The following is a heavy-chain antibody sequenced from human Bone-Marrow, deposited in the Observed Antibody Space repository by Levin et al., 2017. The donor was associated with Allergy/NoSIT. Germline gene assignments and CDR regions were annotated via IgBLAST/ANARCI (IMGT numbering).Heavy chain of an antibody. Sequence: PGGSLRLSCKGSGYSFTSYWIGWVRQMPGKGLEWMGIIYPGDSDTRYSPSFQGQVTISADKSISTAYLQWSSLKASDTAMYYCARHETRALYCSSTSCYMQSYYYYYYGMDGWGQGTTVTVSS. CDR3: ARHETRALYCSSTSCYMQSYYYYYYGMDG. CDR2: IYPGDSDT. V-gene: IGHV5-51*01. J-gene: IGHJ6*02. CDR1: GYSFTSYW. D-gene: IGHD2-2*02.